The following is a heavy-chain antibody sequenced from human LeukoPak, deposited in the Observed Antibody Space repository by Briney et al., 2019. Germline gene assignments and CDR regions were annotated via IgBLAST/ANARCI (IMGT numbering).Heavy chain of an antibody. Sequence: GGSLRLSCAASGFTFSNYYMHWVRQAPGEGLVWVSRIKSEGSSTTYADSVKGRFTISRDNAKNTLYLQMNSLRAEDTAVYYCARAGDSQTYHLDYWGQGTLVTVSS. CDR3: ARAGDSQTYHLDY. CDR1: GFTFSNYY. D-gene: IGHD3-16*01. CDR2: IKSEGSST. V-gene: IGHV3-74*01. J-gene: IGHJ4*02.